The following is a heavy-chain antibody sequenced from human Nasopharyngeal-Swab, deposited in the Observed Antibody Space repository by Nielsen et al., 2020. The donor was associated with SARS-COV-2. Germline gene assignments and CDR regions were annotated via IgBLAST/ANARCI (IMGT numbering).Heavy chain of an antibody. V-gene: IGHV3-21*01. CDR1: GFPFSTYS. CDR3: ARVGSIPAGEPFDY. CDR2: TTSRGAYI. Sequence: GESLKISCSGSGFPFSTYSLNWVRQAPGKGLEWVSLTTSRGAYIYYADSVKGRFTISRDNAKSSVYLQMNSLRAEDTAVYYCARVGSIPAGEPFDYWGQGTLVTVSS. J-gene: IGHJ4*02. D-gene: IGHD6-13*01.